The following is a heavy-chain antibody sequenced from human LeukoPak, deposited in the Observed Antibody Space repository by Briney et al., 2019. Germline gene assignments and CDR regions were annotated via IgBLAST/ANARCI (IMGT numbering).Heavy chain of an antibody. Sequence: SETLSLTCTLSGGPISRYYWSWLPQPPGKGLEWIGYIYYSGSTNYNLSRKSRVTISVDTSKNQFSLKLSSVTAADTAVYYCARDGYSYGHEYYMDVWGKGTTVTISS. J-gene: IGHJ6*03. D-gene: IGHD5-18*01. CDR1: GGPISRYY. CDR3: ARDGYSYGHEYYMDV. CDR2: IYYSGST. V-gene: IGHV4-59*01.